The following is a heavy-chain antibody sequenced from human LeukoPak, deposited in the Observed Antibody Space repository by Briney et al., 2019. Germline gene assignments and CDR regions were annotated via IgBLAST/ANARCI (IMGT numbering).Heavy chain of an antibody. CDR1: GFGFSSYV. D-gene: IGHD6-19*01. Sequence: GGSLRLSCAASGFGFSSYVMSWVRQAPGKGLEWVSAITGGGGSTYYADSVKGRFTISRDNSKNTLFLQMNSLRAEDTAVYYCAKGSSSGWYGNFDYWGQGTLVTVSS. J-gene: IGHJ4*02. CDR3: AKGSSSGWYGNFDY. V-gene: IGHV3-23*01. CDR2: ITGGGGST.